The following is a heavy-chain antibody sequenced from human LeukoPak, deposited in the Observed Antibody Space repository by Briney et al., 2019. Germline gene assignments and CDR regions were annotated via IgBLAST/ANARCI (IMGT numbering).Heavy chain of an antibody. CDR1: ELAFSSYS. J-gene: IGHJ6*04. D-gene: IGHD3-9*01. CDR3: ARDVILRYFDGSLDV. CDR2: ISSSSSYI. V-gene: IGHV3-21*01. Sequence: PRGSLRLSCAASELAFSSYSMNWVRQAPGKGLEWVSSISSSSSYIYYADSVKGRFTISRDNAKNSLYLQMNSLRAEDTAVYYCARDVILRYFDGSLDVWGKGTTVTVSS.